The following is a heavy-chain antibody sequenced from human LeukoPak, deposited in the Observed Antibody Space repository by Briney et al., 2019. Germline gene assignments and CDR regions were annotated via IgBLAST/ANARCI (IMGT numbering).Heavy chain of an antibody. CDR3: ARESAKYGDYGLVY. CDR2: INHSGST. CDR1: GGSFSGYY. Sequence: PSETLSLTCAVYGGSFSGYYWSWIRQPPGKGLEWIGEINHSGSTNYNPSLKSRVTISVDTSKNQFSLKLSSVTAADTAVYYCARESAKYGDYGLVYWGQGTLVTVSS. J-gene: IGHJ4*02. V-gene: IGHV4-34*01. D-gene: IGHD4-17*01.